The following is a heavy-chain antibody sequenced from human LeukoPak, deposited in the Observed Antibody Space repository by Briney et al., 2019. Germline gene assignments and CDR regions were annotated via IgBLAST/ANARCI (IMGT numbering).Heavy chain of an antibody. CDR3: ARSGTYCGGDCYQLDY. Sequence: GASVKVSRKSSGGTFSSYAISWVRQAPGQGLEWVGGIIPIFGTTNYAQKFQGRVTITAGESTSTAYMELSSLRSEDTAVYYCARSGTYCGGDCYQLDYWGQGTLVTVSS. D-gene: IGHD2-21*01. CDR2: IIPIFGTT. V-gene: IGHV1-69*13. CDR1: GGTFSSYA. J-gene: IGHJ4*02.